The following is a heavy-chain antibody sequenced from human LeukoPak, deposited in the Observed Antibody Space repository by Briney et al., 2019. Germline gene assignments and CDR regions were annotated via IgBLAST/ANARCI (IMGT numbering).Heavy chain of an antibody. D-gene: IGHD3-9*01. Sequence: PGGFLRLSCAASGFTFSSYNMNWVRQAPGKGLEWVSSISSSSNYIYYADSVKGRFTISRDNAKNSLYLQMNSLRAEDTAVYYCARDLLTILGAFDIWGQGTMVTVSS. CDR1: GFTFSSYN. CDR3: ARDLLTILGAFDI. J-gene: IGHJ3*02. CDR2: ISSSSNYI. V-gene: IGHV3-21*01.